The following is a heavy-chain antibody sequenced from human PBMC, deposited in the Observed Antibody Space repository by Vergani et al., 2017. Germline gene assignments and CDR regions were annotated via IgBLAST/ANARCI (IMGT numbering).Heavy chain of an antibody. CDR1: GGSFSGYY. Sequence: QVQLQQWGAGLLKPSETLSLTCAVYGGSFSGYYWSWIRQPPGKGLEWIGEINQSGSTNSNPSLKSRVTIAVDTSTNQFSLKLSSVTAAATAVYYCASYYSGYGDWGQGTLVTVSS. J-gene: IGHJ4*02. V-gene: IGHV4-34*01. D-gene: IGHD5-12*01. CDR3: ASYYSGYGD. CDR2: INQSGST.